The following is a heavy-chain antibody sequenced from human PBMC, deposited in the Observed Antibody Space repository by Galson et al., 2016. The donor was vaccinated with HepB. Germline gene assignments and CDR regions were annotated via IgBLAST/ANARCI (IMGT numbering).Heavy chain of an antibody. CDR1: GFPFKSHS. D-gene: IGHD2-2*01. Sequence: SLRLSCAASGFPFKSHSMSWVRQAPGKGLEWVSAISENGGPTPYAESVKGRFTSSRDNSKNTLYRQMNSVRAEATAVYYCARDQGYCSGITCLIYDYWGQGTLVTVSS. J-gene: IGHJ4*02. V-gene: IGHV3-23*01. CDR3: ARDQGYCSGITCLIYDY. CDR2: ISENGGPT.